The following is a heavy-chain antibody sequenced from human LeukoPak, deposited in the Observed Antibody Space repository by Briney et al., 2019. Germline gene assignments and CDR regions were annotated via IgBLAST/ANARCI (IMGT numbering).Heavy chain of an antibody. CDR2: ISSSSSYI. CDR3: AINRGYSLVSDFDY. D-gene: IGHD5-18*01. V-gene: IGHV3-21*01. J-gene: IGHJ4*02. Sequence: GGSLRLSCAASGFTFSSYSMNWVRQAPGKGLEWVSSISSSSSYIYYADSVKGRFTISRDNAKNSLYLQMNSLRAEDTAVYYCAINRGYSLVSDFDYWGQGTLVTVSA. CDR1: GFTFSSYS.